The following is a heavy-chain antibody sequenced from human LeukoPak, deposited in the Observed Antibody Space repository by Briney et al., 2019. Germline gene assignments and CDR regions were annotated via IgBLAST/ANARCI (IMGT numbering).Heavy chain of an antibody. CDR1: GLTFSSYS. Sequence: TGGSLRLSCAASGLTFSSYSMNWVRQAPGKGLEWVSSISSSTIYIYYADSVKGRFTISRDNAKNTLYLEVNSLRAEDTAMYYCARENSGEGFDYWSQGTLVTVSS. CDR3: ARENSGEGFDY. J-gene: IGHJ4*02. V-gene: IGHV3-21*06. D-gene: IGHD1-14*01. CDR2: ISSSTIYI.